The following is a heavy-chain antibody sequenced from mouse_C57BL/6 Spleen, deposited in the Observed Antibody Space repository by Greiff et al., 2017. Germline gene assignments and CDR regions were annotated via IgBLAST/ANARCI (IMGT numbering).Heavy chain of an antibody. V-gene: IGHV1-59*01. D-gene: IGHD2-5*01. CDR2: IDPSDSYT. J-gene: IGHJ1*03. CDR1: GYTFTSYW. CDR3: ARTSAYYSNLGWYFDV. Sequence: QVQLKQPGAELVRPGTSVKLSCKASGYTFTSYWMHWVKQRPGQGLEWIGVIDPSDSYTNYNQKFKGKATLTVDTSSSTAYMQLSSLTSEDSAVYYCARTSAYYSNLGWYFDVWGTGTTVTVSS.